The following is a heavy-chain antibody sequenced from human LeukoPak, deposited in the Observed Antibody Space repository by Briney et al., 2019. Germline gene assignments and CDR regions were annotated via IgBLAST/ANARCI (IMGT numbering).Heavy chain of an antibody. CDR2: IYHSGST. D-gene: IGHD3-22*01. CDR3: ARDRYDSSGYYSFDY. CDR1: GYSISSGYY. Sequence: SETLSLTCTVSGYSISSGYYWGWIRQPPGKGLEWIGSIYHSGSTYYNPSLKSRVTISVDTSKNQFSLKLSSVTAADTAVYYCARDRYDSSGYYSFDYWGQGTLVTVSS. V-gene: IGHV4-38-2*02. J-gene: IGHJ4*02.